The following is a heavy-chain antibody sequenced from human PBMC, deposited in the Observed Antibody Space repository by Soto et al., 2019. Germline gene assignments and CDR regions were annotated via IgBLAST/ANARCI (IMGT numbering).Heavy chain of an antibody. V-gene: IGHV3-15*01. J-gene: IGHJ5*02. CDR3: TPHRVGNWFDP. D-gene: IGHD1-26*01. CDR1: GLTFSNAW. Sequence: GGSLSLSCVASGLTFSNAWMNWIRQSPGKGLEWIGRIRSHGAGGTAEYAAPVKDRFTISRNDSENTLYLQMNSLKIEDTGVYYCTPHRVGNWFDPWGQGTLVTVSS. CDR2: IRSHGAGGTA.